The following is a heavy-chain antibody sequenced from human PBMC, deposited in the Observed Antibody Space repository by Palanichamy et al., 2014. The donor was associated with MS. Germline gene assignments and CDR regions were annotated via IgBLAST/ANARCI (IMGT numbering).Heavy chain of an antibody. CDR1: GGSINSSRYY. Sequence: QLQLQESGPGLVKPSETLSLTCTVSGGSINSSRYYWGWIRQPPGKGLEWIGSIYYSGSTYYNPSLKSRVTISVDTSKNQFSLKLSSVTAVDTAVFYCARHGGYNPLDYWGQGTLLTVSS. CDR3: ARHGGYNPLDY. V-gene: IGHV4-39*01. CDR2: IYYSGST. J-gene: IGHJ4*02. D-gene: IGHD3-16*01.